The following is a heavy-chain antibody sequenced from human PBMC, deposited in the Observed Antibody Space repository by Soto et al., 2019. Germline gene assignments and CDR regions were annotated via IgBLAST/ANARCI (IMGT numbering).Heavy chain of an antibody. V-gene: IGHV4-30-4*01. CDR2: IYYSGST. J-gene: IGHJ4*02. CDR3: ARGGFWSGCFDY. Sequence: SETLSLTCTVSGGSISRGDYYWSWIRQPPGKGVEWIGYIYYSGSTYYNPSLKSRVTISVDTSKNQFSLKLSSVTAADTAVYYCARGGFWSGCFDYWGQGTLVTVSS. CDR1: GGSISRGDYY. D-gene: IGHD3-3*01.